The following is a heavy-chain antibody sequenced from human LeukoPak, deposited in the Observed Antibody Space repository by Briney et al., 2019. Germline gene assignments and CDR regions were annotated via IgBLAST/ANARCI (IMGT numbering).Heavy chain of an antibody. CDR2: IRFDGSYK. CDR1: GLTFSSYD. V-gene: IGHV3-30*02. J-gene: IGHJ4*02. Sequence: GGSLRLSSAAAGLTFSSYDMHWVRQAPGNGLEWVALIRFDGSYKYYADSVKGRFTISRDNSKNTLYLQMDSLRAEDTVVYYCATDLSSGHWGQGTLVTVSS. CDR3: ATDLSSGH.